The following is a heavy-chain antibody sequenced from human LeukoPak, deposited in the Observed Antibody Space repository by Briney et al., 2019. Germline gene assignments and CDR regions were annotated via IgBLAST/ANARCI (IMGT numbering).Heavy chain of an antibody. J-gene: IGHJ4*02. CDR3: ARQAYYYDSSGYYSLLFDY. CDR1: GGFISSGGYY. D-gene: IGHD3-22*01. CDR2: IYHSGST. Sequence: SETLSLTCTVSGGFISSGGYYWSWIRQPPGKGLEWIGYIYHSGSTYYNPSLKSRVTISVDTSKNQFSLKLSSVTAADTAVYYCARQAYYYDSSGYYSLLFDYWGQGTLVTVSS. V-gene: IGHV4-30-2*01.